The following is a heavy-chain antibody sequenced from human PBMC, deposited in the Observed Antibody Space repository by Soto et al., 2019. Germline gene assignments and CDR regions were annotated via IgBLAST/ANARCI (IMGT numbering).Heavy chain of an antibody. CDR1: GYTFTGYY. D-gene: IGHD5-12*01. Sequence: QVQLVQSGAEVKKPGASVKVSCKASGYTFTGYYMHWVRQAPGQGLEWMGWINPNSGGTNYAQKFQGRVTMTRDTSISTAYMELSRLRSDDTAVYYCARDGPHRGYSGYDSYYYYGMDVWGQGTTVTVSS. V-gene: IGHV1-2*02. CDR3: ARDGPHRGYSGYDSYYYYGMDV. CDR2: INPNSGGT. J-gene: IGHJ6*02.